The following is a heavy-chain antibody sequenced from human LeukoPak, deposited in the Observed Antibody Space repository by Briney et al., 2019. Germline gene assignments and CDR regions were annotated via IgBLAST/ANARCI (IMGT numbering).Heavy chain of an antibody. CDR1: GFIFSHYT. CDR2: IYYSGST. V-gene: IGHV4-38-2*01. CDR3: ARSRGIQLWLRYFDY. D-gene: IGHD5-18*01. Sequence: DSLRLSCAASGFIFSHYTMNWIRQPPGKGLEWIGSIYYSGSTYYNPSLKSRVTISVDTSKNQFSLKLSSVTAADTAVYYCARSRGIQLWLRYFDYWGQGTLVTVSS. J-gene: IGHJ4*02.